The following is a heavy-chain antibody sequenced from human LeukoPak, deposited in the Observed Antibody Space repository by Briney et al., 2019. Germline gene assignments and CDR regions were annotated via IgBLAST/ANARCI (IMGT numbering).Heavy chain of an antibody. Sequence: PGGSLRLSCAASGFTFSSYAMSWVRQAPGKGLEWVSAISGSGGSTYYADSVKGRFTISRDNSKNTLYLQMNSLRAEDTAVYYCAKSVYYYDSSGYIPEVFDMWGQGTMVTVSS. CDR1: GFTFSSYA. CDR2: ISGSGGST. D-gene: IGHD3-22*01. V-gene: IGHV3-23*01. J-gene: IGHJ3*02. CDR3: AKSVYYYDSSGYIPEVFDM.